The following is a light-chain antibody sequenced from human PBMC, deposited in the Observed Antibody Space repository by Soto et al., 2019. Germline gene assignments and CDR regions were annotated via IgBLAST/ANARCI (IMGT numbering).Light chain of an antibody. CDR2: EVT. CDR1: SSDVGGYNY. Sequence: QSALTQPASVPGSPGQSITISCTGTSSDVGGYNYVSWYQHHPDKAPKLMIYEVTNRPSGVSNRFSGSKSGNTASLTISGLQAEDEADYYCSSYRSRSTVFGGGTKVTVL. V-gene: IGLV2-14*01. CDR3: SSYRSRSTV. J-gene: IGLJ2*01.